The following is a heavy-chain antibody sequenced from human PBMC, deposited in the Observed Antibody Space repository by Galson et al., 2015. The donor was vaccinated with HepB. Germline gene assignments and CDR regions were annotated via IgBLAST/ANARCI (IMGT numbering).Heavy chain of an antibody. CDR3: ARGGQLERPYYYYYGMDV. V-gene: IGHV3-74*01. J-gene: IGHJ6*02. D-gene: IGHD1-1*01. CDR1: GFTFSSYW. CDR2: INSDGSST. Sequence: SLRLSCAASGFTFSSYWMHWVRHAPGKGLVWVSRINSDGSSTSYADSVKGRFTISRDNAKNTLYLQMNSLRAEDTAVYYCARGGQLERPYYYYYGMDVWGQGTTVTVSS.